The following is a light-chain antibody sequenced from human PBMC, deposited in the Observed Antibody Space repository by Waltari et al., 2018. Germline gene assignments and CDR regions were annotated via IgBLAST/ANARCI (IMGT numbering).Light chain of an antibody. J-gene: IGKJ2*01. CDR2: KAS. Sequence: DIKMTQSPSTLAASVGDRVTIPCRASQSIITWLAWYQQKPGKAPKLLVYKASSLESGVPSRFSGSGSGTEFTLTISSLQAEDVAVYYCQQYYTTPHTFGQGTKLEIK. CDR3: QQYYTTPHT. CDR1: QSIITW. V-gene: IGKV1-5*03.